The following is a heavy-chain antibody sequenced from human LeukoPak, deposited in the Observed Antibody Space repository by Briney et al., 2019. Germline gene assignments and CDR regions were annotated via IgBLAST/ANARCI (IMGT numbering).Heavy chain of an antibody. CDR1: GGSISSSSYY. J-gene: IGHJ3*02. CDR2: IYYSGST. Sequence: SETLSLTCTVSGGSISSSSYYWGWIRQPPGKGLEWIGSIYYSGSTYYNPSLKSRVTISVDTSKNQFSLKLSSVTAADTAVYYCARASFDTAMVKRKDAFDIWGQGTMVTVSS. D-gene: IGHD5-18*01. V-gene: IGHV4-39*01. CDR3: ARASFDTAMVKRKDAFDI.